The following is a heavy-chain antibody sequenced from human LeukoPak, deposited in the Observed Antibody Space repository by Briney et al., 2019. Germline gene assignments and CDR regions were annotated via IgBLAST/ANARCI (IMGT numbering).Heavy chain of an antibody. J-gene: IGHJ4*02. D-gene: IGHD3-10*01. V-gene: IGHV3-23*01. CDR3: AKALRFGGIPPFDY. CDR2: ISGSGGST. Sequence: GGSLRLSCAASGFTFSSYGMSWVRQAPGKGLEWVSAISGSGGSTYYADSVKGRFTISRDNSKNTLYLQMNSLRAEDTAVYYCAKALRFGGIPPFDYWGQGTLVTVSS. CDR1: GFTFSSYG.